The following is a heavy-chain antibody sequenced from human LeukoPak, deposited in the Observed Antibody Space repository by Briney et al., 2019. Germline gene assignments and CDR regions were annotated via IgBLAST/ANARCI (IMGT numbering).Heavy chain of an antibody. Sequence: ASVKVSCKASGYTFTSYDINWVRQATGQGLEWMGWMNPNSGNTGYAQKFQGRVTITRNTSISTAYMELSSLRSEDTAVYYCARINYGGNSLPYYYYYYMDVWGKGTTVTVSS. V-gene: IGHV1-8*03. CDR3: ARINYGGNSLPYYYYYYMDV. CDR1: GYTFTSYD. CDR2: MNPNSGNT. D-gene: IGHD4-23*01. J-gene: IGHJ6*03.